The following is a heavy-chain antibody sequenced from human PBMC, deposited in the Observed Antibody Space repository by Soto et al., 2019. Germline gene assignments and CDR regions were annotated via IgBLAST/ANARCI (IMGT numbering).Heavy chain of an antibody. CDR1: GFTFSSYA. CDR2: ISYDGSNK. Sequence: PGGSLRLSCAASGFTFSSYAMHLVRQAPGKGLEWVAVISYDGSNKYYADSVKGRFTISRDNSKNTLYLQMNSLRAEDTAVYYCARDSAHCSSTSCYAYYYYGMDVWGQGTTVTVSS. CDR3: ARDSAHCSSTSCYAYYYYGMDV. V-gene: IGHV3-30-3*01. D-gene: IGHD2-2*01. J-gene: IGHJ6*02.